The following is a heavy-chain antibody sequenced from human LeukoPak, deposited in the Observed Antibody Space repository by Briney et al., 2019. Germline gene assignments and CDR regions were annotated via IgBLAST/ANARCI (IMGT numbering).Heavy chain of an antibody. V-gene: IGHV3-11*04. Sequence: PGGSLRLSCAASGFTFSDYYMGWIRQAPRKGLEWVSYIRGSGGDIHCADSVKGRFTISRDNAKSSLYLQMNSLRAEDTAVYYCARDIVAAGLFFDYWGQGTLVTVSS. CDR3: ARDIVAAGLFFDY. CDR1: GFTFSDYY. CDR2: IRGSGGDI. D-gene: IGHD6-13*01. J-gene: IGHJ4*02.